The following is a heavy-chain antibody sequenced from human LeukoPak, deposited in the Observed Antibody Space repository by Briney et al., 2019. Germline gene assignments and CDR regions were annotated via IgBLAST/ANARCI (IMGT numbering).Heavy chain of an antibody. CDR2: IWYDGSNK. D-gene: IGHD2-2*01. V-gene: IGHV3-33*08. Sequence: GRSLRLSCAASGFTFSSYGMHWVRQAPGKGLEWVAVIWYDGSNKYYADSVKGRFTISRDNSKNTLYLQMNSLRAEDTAVYYCARDVPLRSSTSCYPDYWGQGTLVTVSS. CDR3: ARDVPLRSSTSCYPDY. CDR1: GFTFSSYG. J-gene: IGHJ4*02.